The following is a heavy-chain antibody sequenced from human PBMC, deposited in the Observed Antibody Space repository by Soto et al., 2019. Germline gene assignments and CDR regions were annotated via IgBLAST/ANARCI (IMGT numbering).Heavy chain of an antibody. D-gene: IGHD2-15*01. Sequence: TLSLTCTVSGGSISSGGYYWSWIRQHPGKGLEWIGYIYYSGSTYYNPSLKSRVTISVDTSKNQFSLKLSSVTAADTAVYYCARVGVVAATTVYYFDNWGQGTLVTVSS. CDR1: GGSISSGGYY. V-gene: IGHV4-31*03. J-gene: IGHJ4*02. CDR3: ARVGVVAATTVYYFDN. CDR2: IYYSGST.